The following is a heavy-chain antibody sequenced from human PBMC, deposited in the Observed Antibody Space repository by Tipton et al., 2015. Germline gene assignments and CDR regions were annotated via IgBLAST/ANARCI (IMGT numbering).Heavy chain of an antibody. Sequence: TLSLTCTVSGDSIHKYYLTWIRQPPGRGLEWIGYIYHSASSNYNPSLKSRVTISLDTSKNQVSLRLTSVTAADTAVYYCASGCINFSCYYWFDPWGPGTLVPVSS. CDR3: ASGCINFSCYYWFDP. CDR1: GDSIHKYY. D-gene: IGHD2-21*01. J-gene: IGHJ5*02. CDR2: IYHSASS. V-gene: IGHV4-59*08.